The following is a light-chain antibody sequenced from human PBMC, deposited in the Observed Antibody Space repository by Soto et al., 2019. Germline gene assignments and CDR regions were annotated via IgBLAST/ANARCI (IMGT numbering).Light chain of an antibody. Sequence: DIPMTQSPSSVSASVGDRVTITSRASQGISSWLAWYQQKPGKATKLLIYAASSLQSGVTSRFSGSGSGTDFTLSVGSRQPVDFATFYCQQANSFPWTCGQGTKVEIK. CDR1: QGISSW. CDR3: QQANSFPWT. V-gene: IGKV1-12*01. J-gene: IGKJ1*01. CDR2: AAS.